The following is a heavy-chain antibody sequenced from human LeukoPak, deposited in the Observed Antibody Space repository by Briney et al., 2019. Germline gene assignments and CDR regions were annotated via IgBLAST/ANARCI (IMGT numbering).Heavy chain of an antibody. D-gene: IGHD3-10*01. V-gene: IGHV3-23*01. CDR3: AKDHRITMVRGVLYYFDY. CDR1: GFTFSSYA. J-gene: IGHJ4*02. CDR2: ISGSGGST. Sequence: GGSLRLSCAASGFTFSSYAMSWVRQAPGKGLEWVSAISGSGGSTYYADSVKGRFTISRDNSKNTLYLQMNSLRAEDTAVYYCAKDHRITMVRGVLYYFDYWGQGTLVTVSS.